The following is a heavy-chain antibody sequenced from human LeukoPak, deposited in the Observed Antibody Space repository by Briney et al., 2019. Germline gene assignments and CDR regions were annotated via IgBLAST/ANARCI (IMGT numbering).Heavy chain of an antibody. CDR2: ISSSSSYI. D-gene: IGHD3-10*01. CDR3: AKLGKTENHYGSGRFSYYYYMDV. V-gene: IGHV3-21*01. CDR1: GFTFSSYS. J-gene: IGHJ6*03. Sequence: PGGSLRLSCAASGFTFSSYSMNWVRQAPGKGLEWVSSISSSSSYIYYADSVKGRFTISRDNAKNLLYLQMNSLRAEDTAVYYCAKLGKTENHYGSGRFSYYYYMDVWGKGTTVTISS.